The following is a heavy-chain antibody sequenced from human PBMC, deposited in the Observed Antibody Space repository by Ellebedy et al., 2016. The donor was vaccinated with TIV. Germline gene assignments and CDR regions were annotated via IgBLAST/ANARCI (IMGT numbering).Heavy chain of an antibody. D-gene: IGHD5-18*01. CDR1: GFTFSNAW. CDR2: IKSKTDGGAA. J-gene: IGHJ4*02. CDR3: TTVYRYNYDSV. Sequence: GGSLRLSCAASGFTFSNAWMNWVRKAPGKGLEWVGRIKSKTDGGAADYAAPVKGRFTISRDDSNNTLYLQMNSLKTEDTAVYFCTTVYRYNYDSVWGQGTLVTVSS. V-gene: IGHV3-15*01.